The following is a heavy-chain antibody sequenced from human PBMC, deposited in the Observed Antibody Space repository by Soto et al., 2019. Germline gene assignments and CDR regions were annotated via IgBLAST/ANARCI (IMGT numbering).Heavy chain of an antibody. CDR1: GYTFTSYG. Sequence: QVQLVQSGAEVKKPGASVKVSCQASGYTFTSYGISWVRQAPGQGLEWMGWISAYNGNANYAQKFHGRVTMTTDTSTNTAYMELTSLRSDDTAVYYCAKSVAGIHYYFQYMDVWGKGTTVTVSS. J-gene: IGHJ6*03. V-gene: IGHV1-18*01. D-gene: IGHD6-19*01. CDR2: ISAYNGNA. CDR3: AKSVAGIHYYFQYMDV.